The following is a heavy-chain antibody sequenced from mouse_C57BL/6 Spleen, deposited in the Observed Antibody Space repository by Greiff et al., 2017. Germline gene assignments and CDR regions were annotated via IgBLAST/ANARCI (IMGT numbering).Heavy chain of an antibody. CDR3: ARDYDAGGYAMDY. J-gene: IGHJ4*01. CDR2: ISSGSSTT. V-gene: IGHV5-17*01. Sequence: EVKLVESGGGLVKPGGSLKLSCAASGFTFSDYGMHWVRQAPEKGLEWVAYISSGSSTTYYADTVKGRFTISRDNAKNTLFLQMTSLRSEDTAMYYCARDYDAGGYAMDYWGQGTSVTVSS. D-gene: IGHD2-4*01. CDR1: GFTFSDYG.